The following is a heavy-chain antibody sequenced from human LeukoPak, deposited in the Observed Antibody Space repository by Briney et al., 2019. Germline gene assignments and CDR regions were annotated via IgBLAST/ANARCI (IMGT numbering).Heavy chain of an antibody. CDR3: AREGRVSGYDFDC. V-gene: IGHV3-74*03. CDR2: INSDGSSI. J-gene: IGHJ4*02. CDR1: GFTFSSYW. Sequence: GGSLRLSCAASGFTFSSYWMHWVRHAPGKGLVWGSRINSDGSSITYADSVKGRFTISRDNAKNTLYLQMNSLRVEATAVYYCAREGRVSGYDFDCWGQGTLVTVS. D-gene: IGHD5-12*01.